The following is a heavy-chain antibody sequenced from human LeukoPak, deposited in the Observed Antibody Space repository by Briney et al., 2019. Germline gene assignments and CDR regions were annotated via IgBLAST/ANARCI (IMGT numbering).Heavy chain of an antibody. CDR2: IIPILGIA. CDR3: ARDGMYGPPFDP. D-gene: IGHD4-17*01. V-gene: IGHV1-69*04. CDR1: GGTFSSYA. Sequence: GSSVKVSCKASGGTFSSYAISWVRQAPGQGLEWMGRIIPILGIANYAQKFQGRVTITADKSTSTAYMELSSLRSEDTAVYYCARDGMYGPPFDPWGQGTLVTVSS. J-gene: IGHJ5*02.